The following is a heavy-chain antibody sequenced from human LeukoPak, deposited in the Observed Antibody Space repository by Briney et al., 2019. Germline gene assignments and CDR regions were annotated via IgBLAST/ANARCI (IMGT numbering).Heavy chain of an antibody. CDR2: FDPEDGET. D-gene: IGHD3-10*01. CDR3: ARRITMVRGARRAYYFDY. CDR1: GYTLTELS. J-gene: IGHJ4*02. Sequence: ASVKVSCKVSGYTLTELSMHWVRQAPGKGLEWMGGFDPEDGETIYAQKFQGRVTMTEDTSTDTAYMELSSLRSEDTAVYYCARRITMVRGARRAYYFDYWGQGTLVTVSS. V-gene: IGHV1-24*01.